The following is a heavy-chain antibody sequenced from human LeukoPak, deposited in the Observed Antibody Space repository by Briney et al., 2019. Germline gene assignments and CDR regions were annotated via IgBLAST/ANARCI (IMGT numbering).Heavy chain of an antibody. V-gene: IGHV3-9*03. D-gene: IGHD3-22*01. CDR3: ARAKAHDVGFYFDDY. Sequence: GGSLRLSCAASGFNFDDYAMHWVRQAPGKGLEGVSGISWNSGSMGYADSVKGRIIISRDNAKKSLYLQMNSLRAEDMALYSSARAKAHDVGFYFDDYGGQGTLVTVSS. CDR1: GFNFDDYA. J-gene: IGHJ4*02. CDR2: ISWNSGSM.